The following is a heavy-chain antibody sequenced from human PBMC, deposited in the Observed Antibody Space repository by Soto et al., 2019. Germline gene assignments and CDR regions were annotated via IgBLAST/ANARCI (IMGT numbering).Heavy chain of an antibody. Sequence: GGSLRLSCAASGFPFSTNWMHWVRQAPGQGLVWVSRINSGSSYIYYADSVKGRFTNSRDNAKNSLYLQMNSLRAEDTAVYYCARGDCFSTSCYDNWGQGTLVTVSS. J-gene: IGHJ4*02. V-gene: IGHV3-21*01. CDR1: GFPFSTNW. D-gene: IGHD2-2*01. CDR2: INSGSSYI. CDR3: ARGDCFSTSCYDN.